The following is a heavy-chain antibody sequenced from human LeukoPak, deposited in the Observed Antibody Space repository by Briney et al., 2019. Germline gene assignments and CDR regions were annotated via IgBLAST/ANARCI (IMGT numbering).Heavy chain of an antibody. D-gene: IGHD2-2*01. V-gene: IGHV3-7*01. CDR2: IKQDGSEK. J-gene: IGHJ4*02. CDR3: ARVRARSYCSSNSCYGY. Sequence: GGCLRLSCAASGFTFSSYWMSWVRQAPGKGLEWVANIKQDGSEKYYVDSVKGRFTISRDNAENSLYLQMNSLRAEDTAVYYCARVRARSYCSSNSCYGYWGQGTLVTVSS. CDR1: GFTFSSYW.